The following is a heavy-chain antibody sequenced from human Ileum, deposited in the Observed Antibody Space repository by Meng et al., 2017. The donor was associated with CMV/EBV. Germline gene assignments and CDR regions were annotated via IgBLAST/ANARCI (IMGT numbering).Heavy chain of an antibody. V-gene: IGHV4-34*01. D-gene: IGHD3-10*01. Sequence: SETLSLTCAVYGGSFSGYYWSWIRQPPGKGLEWIGEINHSGSTNYNPSLKSRVTISVDTTKNQFSLKLSAVTAADTAVYYCARVGYGKTARGVGAWFDPWGQGTLVTVSS. CDR1: GGSFSGYY. J-gene: IGHJ5*02. CDR2: INHSGST. CDR3: ARVGYGKTARGVGAWFDP.